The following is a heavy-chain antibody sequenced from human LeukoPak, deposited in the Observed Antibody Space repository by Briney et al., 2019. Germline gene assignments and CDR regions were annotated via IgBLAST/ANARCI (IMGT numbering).Heavy chain of an antibody. CDR3: ARHTSMAPYYYYGMDV. Sequence: PGGSLRLSCAASGFTVSTSYMSWVRQAPGKGLEWVSVIYSGGSTYYADSVKGRFTISRDNSKNTLYLQMSSLRAEDTAVYYCARHTSMAPYYYYGMDVWGQGTTVTVSS. CDR1: GFTVSTSY. V-gene: IGHV3-66*04. J-gene: IGHJ6*02. CDR2: IYSGGST. D-gene: IGHD5-18*01.